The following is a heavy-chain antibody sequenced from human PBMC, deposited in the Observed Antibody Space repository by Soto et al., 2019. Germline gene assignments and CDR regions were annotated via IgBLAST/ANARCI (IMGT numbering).Heavy chain of an antibody. CDR1: GYSFTSYW. J-gene: IGHJ4*02. D-gene: IGHD3-22*01. V-gene: IGHV5-10-1*01. CDR2: IDPSDSYT. Sequence: GESLKISCKGSGYSFTSYWISWVRQMPGKGLEWMGRIDPSDSYTNYSPSFQGHVTISADKSISTAYLQWSSLKASDTAMYYCARHAPKSSRNYDSSGSRLYSGQGTLVTGSS. CDR3: ARHAPKSSRNYDSSGSRLY.